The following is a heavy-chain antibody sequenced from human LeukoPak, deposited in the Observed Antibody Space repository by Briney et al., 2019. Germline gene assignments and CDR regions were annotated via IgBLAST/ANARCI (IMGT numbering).Heavy chain of an antibody. CDR1: GFTFSTYA. CDR2: IWYDGSDK. V-gene: IGHV3-33*01. D-gene: IGHD3-16*02. CDR3: AREGGFRLGELSP. Sequence: GRSLRLSCAASGFTFSTYAIHWVRQAPGKGLEWVAVIWYDGSDKYYADSVKGRFTISRDNSKSTLYLQMNSLRAEDTVVYYCAREGGFRLGELSPWGQGTLVTVSS. J-gene: IGHJ4*02.